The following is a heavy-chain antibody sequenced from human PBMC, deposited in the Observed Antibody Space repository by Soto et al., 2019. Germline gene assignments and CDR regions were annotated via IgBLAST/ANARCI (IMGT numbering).Heavy chain of an antibody. D-gene: IGHD6-13*01. CDR2: IIPILGTA. CDR3: ARDLEPAAAGTVPYYYGMDV. V-gene: IGHV1-69*06. CDR1: GGTFSSYA. J-gene: IGHJ6*02. Sequence: QVQLVQSGAEVEKPGSSVKVSCKASGGTFSSYAISWVRQAPGQGLEWMGGIIPILGTANYAQKFQGRVTITADKSTSTAYMELSSLRSEDTAVYYCARDLEPAAAGTVPYYYGMDVWGQGTTVTVSS.